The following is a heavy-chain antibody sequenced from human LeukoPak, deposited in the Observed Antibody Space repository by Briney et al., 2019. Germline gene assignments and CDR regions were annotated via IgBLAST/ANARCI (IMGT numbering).Heavy chain of an antibody. Sequence: GGSLRLSCAASGFTFSSYSMNWVRQAPGKGLEWVSSISSSSSYIYYADSVKGRFTISRDNAKNSLYLQMNSLRAEDTAVYYCARDSLDFWSGYYHWGQGTLVTVSS. D-gene: IGHD3-3*01. V-gene: IGHV3-21*01. CDR1: GFTFSSYS. CDR2: ISSSSSYI. J-gene: IGHJ5*02. CDR3: ARDSLDFWSGYYH.